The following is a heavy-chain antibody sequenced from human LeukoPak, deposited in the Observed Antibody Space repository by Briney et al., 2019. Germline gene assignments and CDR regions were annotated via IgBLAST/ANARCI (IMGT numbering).Heavy chain of an antibody. Sequence: GRSLRLSCAASGFTFDDYAMHWVRHAPGKGLEWVSGISWNSGSIGYADSVKGRFTISRDNAKNSLYLQMNSLRAEDTALYYCAKGPAMGATFDYWGQGTLVTVSS. V-gene: IGHV3-9*01. J-gene: IGHJ4*02. CDR3: AKGPAMGATFDY. D-gene: IGHD1-26*01. CDR2: ISWNSGSI. CDR1: GFTFDDYA.